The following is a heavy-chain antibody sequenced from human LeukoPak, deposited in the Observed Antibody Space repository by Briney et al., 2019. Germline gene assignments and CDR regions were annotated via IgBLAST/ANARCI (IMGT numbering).Heavy chain of an antibody. D-gene: IGHD6-13*01. CDR2: FDPEDGET. Sequence: ASVKVSCKVSGYTLTELSMHWVRQAPGKGLEWMGGFDPEDGETIYAQKFQGRVTMTEDTSTDTAYMELSSLRSEDTAVYYCATFPAQYSSSWYYFDYWGQGTLVTVS. V-gene: IGHV1-24*01. CDR3: ATFPAQYSSSWYYFDY. CDR1: GYTLTELS. J-gene: IGHJ4*02.